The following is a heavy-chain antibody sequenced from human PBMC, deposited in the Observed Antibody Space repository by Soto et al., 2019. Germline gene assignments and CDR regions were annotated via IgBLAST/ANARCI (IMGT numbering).Heavy chain of an antibody. J-gene: IGHJ4*02. CDR1: GFTFSNAW. V-gene: IGHV3-15*01. CDR3: TTVLITMVRGVISLFDY. Sequence: GGSLRLSCAASGFTFSNAWMSWVRQAPGKGLEWVGRIKSKTDGGTTDYAAPVKGRFTISRDDSKNTLYLQMNSLKTEDTAVYYCTTVLITMVRGVISLFDYWGQGTLVTVSS. CDR2: IKSKTDGGTT. D-gene: IGHD3-10*01.